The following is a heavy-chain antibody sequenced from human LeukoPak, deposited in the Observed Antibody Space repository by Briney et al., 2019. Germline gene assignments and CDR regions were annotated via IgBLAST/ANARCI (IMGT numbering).Heavy chain of an antibody. D-gene: IGHD2-2*01. CDR3: AKDRNIEYCSGTSCLGPFDY. CDR1: GFTFSSYA. CDR2: ISDSGST. V-gene: IGHV3-23*01. J-gene: IGHJ4*02. Sequence: PGGSLRLSCAASGFTFSSYAMNWVCQTPGKGLEWVSAISDSGSTYYGDSVKGRFTISRDNSKNTLYLQMDSLRAEDTAVYYCAKDRNIEYCSGTSCLGPFDYWGQGTLVTVSS.